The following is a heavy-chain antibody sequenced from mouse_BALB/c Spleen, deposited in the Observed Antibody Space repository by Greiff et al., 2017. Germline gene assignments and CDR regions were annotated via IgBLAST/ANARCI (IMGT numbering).Heavy chain of an antibody. CDR3: ARNYDYDEAWFAY. CDR2: ISYSGST. D-gene: IGHD2-4*01. CDR1: GYSITSDYA. Sequence: EVKLMESGPGLVKPSQSLSLTCTVTGYSITSDYAWNWIRQFPGNKLEWMGYISYSGSTSYNPSLKSRISITRDTSKNQFFLQLNSVTTEDTATYYCARNYDYDEAWFAYWGQGTLVTVSA. V-gene: IGHV3-2*02. J-gene: IGHJ3*01.